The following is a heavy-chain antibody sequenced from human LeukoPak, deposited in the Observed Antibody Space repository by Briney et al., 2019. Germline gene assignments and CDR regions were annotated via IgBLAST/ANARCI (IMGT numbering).Heavy chain of an antibody. CDR2: ISADNGNS. D-gene: IGHD3-3*01. CDR3: AREFDFWSGHFPLFY. V-gene: IGHV1-18*01. CDR1: GYTFTRYG. J-gene: IGHJ4*02. Sequence: GASVKVSCKASGYTFTRYGINWVRQAPGQGLEWMGRISADNGNSNYAQKFQCRVTMTTDTSASIVYMELRSLTADDTDVYYCAREFDFWSGHFPLFYWGQGTLVSVSS.